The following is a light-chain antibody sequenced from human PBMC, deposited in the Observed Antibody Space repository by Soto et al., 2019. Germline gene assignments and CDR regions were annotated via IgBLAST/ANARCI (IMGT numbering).Light chain of an antibody. V-gene: IGKV1-39*01. J-gene: IGKJ1*01. CDR3: QQTSIIPWT. CDR2: TTS. CDR1: QSVSSY. Sequence: DIQMTQSASSLSASVGDRVTIPCRASQSVSSYVNWYQHKPGKAPKLLIFTTSSLESGVPSRFSGSGSGTDFTLTISSLHPEDVATDYCQQTSIIPWTFGQGTTVEF.